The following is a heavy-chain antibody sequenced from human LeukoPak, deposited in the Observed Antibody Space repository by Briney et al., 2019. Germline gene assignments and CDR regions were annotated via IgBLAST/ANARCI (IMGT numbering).Heavy chain of an antibody. J-gene: IGHJ4*02. V-gene: IGHV3-11*06. CDR1: GFTFSDYY. CDR2: ISSNGSYT. D-gene: IGHD3-3*01. CDR3: ARAIDYYEDN. Sequence: GGSLTVSCAVSGFTFSDYYMSWIREAPGRGLDWVSYISSNGSYTNYADSVAGRFTISRDNAKNSLYLQMNSLRAEDTAVYYCARAIDYYEDNWGQGTLVTVSS.